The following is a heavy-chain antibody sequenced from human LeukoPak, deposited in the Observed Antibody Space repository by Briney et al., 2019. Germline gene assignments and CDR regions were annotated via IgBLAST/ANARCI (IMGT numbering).Heavy chain of an antibody. CDR1: GGSISSYY. V-gene: IGHV4-59*01. CDR3: ARHYYDTQDFDI. J-gene: IGHJ3*02. Sequence: SETLSLTCTVSGGSISSYYWSWIRQPPGKGLEWIGYIYYSGSTNYNPSLKSRVTISVDTSKNQFSLKLSSVTAADTAVYYCARHYYDTQDFDIWGQGTMVTVSS. D-gene: IGHD3-22*01. CDR2: IYYSGST.